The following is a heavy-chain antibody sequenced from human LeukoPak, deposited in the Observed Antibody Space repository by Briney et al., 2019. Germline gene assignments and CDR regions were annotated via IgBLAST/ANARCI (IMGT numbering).Heavy chain of an antibody. J-gene: IGHJ4*02. CDR1: GFTFRSYE. V-gene: IGHV3-48*03. D-gene: IGHD6-19*01. CDR2: ISSGGSHI. CDR3: ARVHGSGWYGDY. Sequence: GGSLRLSCAASGFTFRSYEMNWVRQAPGKGLEWVSYISSGGSHIEYADSVKGRFTISRDNTMNSLYLQMNSLRDTDTAVYYCARVHGSGWYGDYWGQGSLVTVSS.